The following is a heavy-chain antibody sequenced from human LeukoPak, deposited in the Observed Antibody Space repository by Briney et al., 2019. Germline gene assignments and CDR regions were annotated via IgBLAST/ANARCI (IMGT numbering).Heavy chain of an antibody. CDR1: AYTFTSYN. V-gene: IGHV1-8*01. J-gene: IGHJ5*02. CDR2: MNPNSGNT. D-gene: IGHD3-10*01. Sequence: GASVKVSCKASAYTFTSYNINWVRQATEQGLEWMGWMNPNSGNTGYAQKFQGRVTMTRNTSISTAYMELSSLTSEDTAVYYCARDGSGSYYDRGWFDPWGQGTLVTVSS. CDR3: ARDGSGSYYDRGWFDP.